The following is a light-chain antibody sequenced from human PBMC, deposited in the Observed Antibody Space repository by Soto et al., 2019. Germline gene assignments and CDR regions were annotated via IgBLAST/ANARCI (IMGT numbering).Light chain of an antibody. Sequence: DLQMTQSPSTLSAYVGDRVTITCRASQSISSWLAWYQHTPGKAPKLLIYDASSLESGVPSRFSGGGSGTYVALSISSLQPDDFATYYCQQYKSYPLTFCGGTKVEIK. CDR2: DAS. CDR3: QQYKSYPLT. CDR1: QSISSW. J-gene: IGKJ4*01. V-gene: IGKV1-5*01.